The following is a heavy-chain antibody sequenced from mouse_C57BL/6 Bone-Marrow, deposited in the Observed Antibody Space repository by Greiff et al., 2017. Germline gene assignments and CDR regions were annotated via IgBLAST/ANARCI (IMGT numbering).Heavy chain of an antibody. CDR2: IYPRSGNT. D-gene: IGHD1-1*01. V-gene: IGHV1-81*01. CDR3: AGPYSTVVARGGY. CDR1: GYTFTSYG. J-gene: IGHJ2*01. Sequence: QVQLQQSGAELARPGASVKLSCKASGYTFTSYGISWVKQRTGQGLEWIGEIYPRSGNTYYNEKFKGKATLTADKSSSTAYMELRSLTSEDSAVYFCAGPYSTVVARGGYWGQGTTLTVSS.